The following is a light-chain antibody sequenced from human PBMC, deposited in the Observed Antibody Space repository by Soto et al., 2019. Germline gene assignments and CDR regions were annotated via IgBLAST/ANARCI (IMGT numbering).Light chain of an antibody. J-gene: IGKJ2*01. CDR1: SSSKW. CDR2: DVS. V-gene: IGKV1-5*01. CDR3: QHTTDFT. Sequence: DIQMTQSPSTLSGSVGDTGTMTCRSSSKWLAWYQKKPGKATKRLIYDVSNLERGVPPRFSGSTSGAESTLTITGLQPDDLGTDYCQHTTDFTFGQGTKVDI.